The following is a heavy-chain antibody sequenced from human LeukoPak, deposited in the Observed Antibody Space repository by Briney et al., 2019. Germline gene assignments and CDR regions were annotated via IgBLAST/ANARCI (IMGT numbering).Heavy chain of an antibody. V-gene: IGHV3-30-3*02. D-gene: IGHD1-1*01. Sequence: GGSLRLSCAASGFTFSSYAMHWVRQAPGKGLEWVAVISYDGSNKYYADSVKGRFTISRDNSKNTLYLQMNSLRAEDTAVYYCAKFLESVPYYGMDVWGQGTTVTVSS. CDR2: ISYDGSNK. J-gene: IGHJ6*02. CDR1: GFTFSSYA. CDR3: AKFLESVPYYGMDV.